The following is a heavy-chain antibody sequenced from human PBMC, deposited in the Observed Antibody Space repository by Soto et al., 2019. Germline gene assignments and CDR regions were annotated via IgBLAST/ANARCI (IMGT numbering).Heavy chain of an antibody. D-gene: IGHD3-16*01. Sequence: QVQLVQSGAEVKKPGASVKVSCKASGYTFNSYYIHWVRQAPGQGLEWMGWINPNSDVTGYAQSFQGRVTMTRDMSMATAYMDLTRLRSDDTAVYYCVRVGLNRNYDFDFWGQGTLITVSS. J-gene: IGHJ4*02. V-gene: IGHV1-2*02. CDR3: VRVGLNRNYDFDF. CDR1: GYTFNSYY. CDR2: INPNSDVT.